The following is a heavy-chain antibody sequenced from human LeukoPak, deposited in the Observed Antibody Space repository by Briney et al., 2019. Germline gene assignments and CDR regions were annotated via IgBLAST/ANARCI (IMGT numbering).Heavy chain of an antibody. CDR3: ARDRYDSSGYYQAPTYFDY. CDR2: TYYRSKWYN. J-gene: IGHJ4*02. D-gene: IGHD3-22*01. CDR1: GDSVSSNSAA. V-gene: IGHV6-1*01. Sequence: SQTLSLTFAISGDSVSSNSAAWNWIRQSPSRGLEWLGRTYYRSKWYNDYAVSVKSRITINPDTSKNPFSLQLNSVTPEDTAVYYCARDRYDSSGYYQAPTYFDYWGQGTLVTVSS.